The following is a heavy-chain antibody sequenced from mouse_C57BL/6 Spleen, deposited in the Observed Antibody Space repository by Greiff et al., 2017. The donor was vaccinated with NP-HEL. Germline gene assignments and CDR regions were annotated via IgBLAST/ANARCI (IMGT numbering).Heavy chain of an antibody. CDR3: ARNPHYYGSSPAWFAY. J-gene: IGHJ3*01. Sequence: VKLQQSGPELVKPGASVKISCKASGYAFSSSWMNWVKQRPGKGLEWIGRIYPGDGDPNYNGKFKGKATLTADKSSSTAYMQLSSLTSEDSAVYFCARNPHYYGSSPAWFAYWGQGTLVTVSA. D-gene: IGHD1-1*01. V-gene: IGHV1-82*01. CDR1: GYAFSSSW. CDR2: IYPGDGDP.